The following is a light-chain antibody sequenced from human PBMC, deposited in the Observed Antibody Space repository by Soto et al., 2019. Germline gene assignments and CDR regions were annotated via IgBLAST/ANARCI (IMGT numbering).Light chain of an antibody. CDR1: SSDVGAYDY. CDR2: EVS. CDR3: SPYTTSSTRV. Sequence: QSVLTQPASVSGSPGQSITISCTGTSSDVGAYDYVSWYQQHPDKAPKLMIYEVSYRPSGVSNRFSGSKSVNTATLTISGLQAEDEADYYCSPYTTSSTRVFGTGTKVTVL. J-gene: IGLJ1*01. V-gene: IGLV2-14*03.